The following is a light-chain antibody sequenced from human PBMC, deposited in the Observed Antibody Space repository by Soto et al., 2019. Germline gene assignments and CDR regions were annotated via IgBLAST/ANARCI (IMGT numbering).Light chain of an antibody. CDR3: QHYNRYSEA. CDR1: QTISRW. J-gene: IGKJ1*01. V-gene: IGKV1-5*03. CDR2: RAS. Sequence: DIKMTQSPSTLSGSVGDRVTITCVVCQTISRWLAWYQQKPGKAPKLLIHRASTSKSGVPSTFSGSGSGTEFTLIISSLQPDDFATYYCQHYNRYSEAFGQGTKVDIK.